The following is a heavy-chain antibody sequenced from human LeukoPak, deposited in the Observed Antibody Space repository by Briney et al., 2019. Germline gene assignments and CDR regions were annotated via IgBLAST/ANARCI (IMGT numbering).Heavy chain of an antibody. D-gene: IGHD3-9*01. V-gene: IGHV3-23*01. J-gene: IGHJ4*02. CDR1: GFTFSSYG. CDR3: ARGMYYDILTGPLGFDY. CDR2: MSGDGATT. Sequence: GGTLRLSCAASGFTFSSYGMSRVRQAPGKGLEWVSAMSGDGATTYYADSVKGRFTISRDNAKNTVYLQMNSLRAEDTAVYYCARGMYYDILTGPLGFDYWGQGTLVTVSS.